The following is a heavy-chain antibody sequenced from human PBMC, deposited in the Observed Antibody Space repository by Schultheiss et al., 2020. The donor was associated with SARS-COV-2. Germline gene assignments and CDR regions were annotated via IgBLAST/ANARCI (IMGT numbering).Heavy chain of an antibody. CDR3: AKEDSGYDQAFDY. Sequence: GESLKISCAASGFTFSSYAMSWVRQAPGKGLEWVAVISYDGSNKYYADSVKGRFTISRDNSKNTLYLQMNSLRAEDTAVYYCAKEDSGYDQAFDYWGQGTLVTVSS. CDR1: GFTFSSYA. CDR2: ISYDGSNK. D-gene: IGHD5-12*01. V-gene: IGHV3-30*04. J-gene: IGHJ4*02.